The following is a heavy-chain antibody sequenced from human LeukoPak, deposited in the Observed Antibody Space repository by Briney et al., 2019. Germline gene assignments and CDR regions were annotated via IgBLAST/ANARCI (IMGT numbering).Heavy chain of an antibody. CDR2: ISYDGTNK. J-gene: IGHJ3*02. CDR3: AKGGYYASSGSYAFDS. Sequence: PGESLTLSCAASGFTFSTCPMHWVRQPPGKGLDWVAVISYDGTNKYYVDSVKGRFTISRDNSKNTLYLQMNSLRAEDTAVYYCAKGGYYASSGSYAFDSWGQGTVVTVS. CDR1: GFTFSTCP. V-gene: IGHV3-30*04. D-gene: IGHD3-22*01.